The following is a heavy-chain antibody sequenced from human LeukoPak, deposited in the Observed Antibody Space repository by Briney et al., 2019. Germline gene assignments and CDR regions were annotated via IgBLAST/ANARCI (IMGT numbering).Heavy chain of an antibody. V-gene: IGHV4-59*08. CDR1: GVSIGGYY. CDR3: ARQSGDRAFYI. CDR2: THHSGTT. Sequence: SETLSLTCTVSGVSIGGYYWSWLRQPPGKGLEWLGYTHHSGTTNYNPSVGSRLTTSVDTSRKQVSLKLSSVTAADRAVYYCARQSGDRAFYIWGQGTMVTVSS. J-gene: IGHJ3*02.